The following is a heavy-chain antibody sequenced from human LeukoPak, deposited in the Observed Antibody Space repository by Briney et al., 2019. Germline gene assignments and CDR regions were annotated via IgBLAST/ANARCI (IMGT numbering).Heavy chain of an antibody. D-gene: IGHD2-15*01. Sequence: SQTLSLTCTVSGGSISSGDYYWGWIRQPPGKGLEWIGYIYYSGSTYDNPSLKSRVTISVDTSKNQFSLKLSSLTAADTAVYYCASSPPTIVVGYFDLWGRGTLVTVSS. J-gene: IGHJ2*01. V-gene: IGHV4-30-4*01. CDR1: GGSISSGDYY. CDR2: IYYSGST. CDR3: ASSPPTIVVGYFDL.